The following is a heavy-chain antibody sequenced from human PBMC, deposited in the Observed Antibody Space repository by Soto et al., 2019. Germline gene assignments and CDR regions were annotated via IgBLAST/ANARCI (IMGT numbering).Heavy chain of an antibody. D-gene: IGHD2-2*01. Sequence: SGTLXLTCTVSGGSVSSGGYYWSWIRQPPGKGLEWIGYIYYSGSTNYNPSLKSRVTISVDTSKNQFSLKLSSVTAADTAVYYCARENQIVVVPAATPVVAFDIWGQGTMVTVS. V-gene: IGHV4-61*08. J-gene: IGHJ3*02. CDR1: GGSVSSGGYY. CDR3: ARENQIVVVPAATPVVAFDI. CDR2: IYYSGST.